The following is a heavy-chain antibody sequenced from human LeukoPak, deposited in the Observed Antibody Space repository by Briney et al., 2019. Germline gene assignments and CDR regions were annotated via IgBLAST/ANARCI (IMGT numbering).Heavy chain of an antibody. V-gene: IGHV4-34*01. Sequence: SETLSLTCAVYGGSFSGYYWTWIRQPPGKGLEWIGEINHSGSTNYNPSLKSRVTISVDTSKNQFSLKLSSVTAADTAVYYCARHIAAAGYYFGYWGQGTLVTVSS. CDR2: INHSGST. CDR1: GGSFSGYY. CDR3: ARHIAAAGYYFGY. J-gene: IGHJ4*02. D-gene: IGHD6-13*01.